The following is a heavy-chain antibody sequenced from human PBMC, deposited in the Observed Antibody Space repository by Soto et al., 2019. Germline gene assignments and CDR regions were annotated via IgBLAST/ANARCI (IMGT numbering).Heavy chain of an antibody. D-gene: IGHD5-12*01. CDR3: ASRYSGYDFGLVY. CDR1: GFTFSSYG. Sequence: PGGSLRLSCAASGFTFSSYGMHWVRQAPGKGLEWVAVISYDGSNKYYADSVKGRFTISRDNSKNTLYLQMNSLRAEDTAVYYCASRYSGYDFGLVYWGQGTLVTVSS. V-gene: IGHV3-30*03. J-gene: IGHJ4*02. CDR2: ISYDGSNK.